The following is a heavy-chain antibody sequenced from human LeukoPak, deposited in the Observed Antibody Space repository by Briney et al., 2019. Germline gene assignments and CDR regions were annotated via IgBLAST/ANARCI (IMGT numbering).Heavy chain of an antibody. J-gene: IGHJ4*02. V-gene: IGHV3-48*04. D-gene: IGHD3-22*01. CDR3: ARDNYDSSGYYFD. CDR2: ISSSGSTI. CDR1: GFTFSSYS. Sequence: GGSLRLSCAASGFTFSSYSMNWVRQAPGKGLEWVSYISSSGSTIYYADSVKGRFTISRDNAKNSLYLQMNSLRAEDTAVYYCARDNYDSSGYYFDWGQGTLVTVSS.